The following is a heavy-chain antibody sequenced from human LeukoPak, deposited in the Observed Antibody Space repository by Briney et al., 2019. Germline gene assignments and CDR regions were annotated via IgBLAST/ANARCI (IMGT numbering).Heavy chain of an antibody. J-gene: IGHJ4*02. D-gene: IGHD3-10*01. Sequence: SVKVSCKASGGTFSSYAISWVRQAPGQGLEWMGRIIPILGIANYAQKFQGRVTITADKSTSTAYMELSSLRSEDTAVYYCARGEEITVRPFDYWGQGTLVTVSS. CDR1: GGTFSSYA. V-gene: IGHV1-69*04. CDR3: ARGEEITVRPFDY. CDR2: IIPILGIA.